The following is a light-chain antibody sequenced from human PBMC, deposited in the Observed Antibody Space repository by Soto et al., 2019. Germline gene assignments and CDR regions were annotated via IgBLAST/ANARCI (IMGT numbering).Light chain of an antibody. J-gene: IGLJ1*01. Sequence: QSVLTQPASVSDSPGQSITISCTGTSSDVGGSNFVSWYQQHPGKPPKLIIYDVANRPSGVSNRFSGSKSGSTASLIISRLQTEDEADYYCATWDDRLNGYVFGSGTKVTVL. CDR3: ATWDDRLNGYV. CDR1: SSDVGGSNF. CDR2: DVA. V-gene: IGLV2-14*03.